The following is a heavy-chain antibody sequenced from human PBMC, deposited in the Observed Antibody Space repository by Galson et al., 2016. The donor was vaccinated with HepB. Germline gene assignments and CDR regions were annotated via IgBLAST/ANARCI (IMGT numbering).Heavy chain of an antibody. CDR2: ISAYNGYT. V-gene: IGHV1-18*01. D-gene: IGHD1-26*01. CDR1: GYTFTNYG. Sequence: SVKVSCKASGYTFTNYGISWVRQAPGQGFEWMGWISAYNGYTNYAQKLQGRVTMTTHTSTSTVYMELRSLRSDDTAVYYCARGGGGTYFENYYYGMDGWGQGTTVTVSS. J-gene: IGHJ6*02. CDR3: ARGGGGTYFENYYYGMDG.